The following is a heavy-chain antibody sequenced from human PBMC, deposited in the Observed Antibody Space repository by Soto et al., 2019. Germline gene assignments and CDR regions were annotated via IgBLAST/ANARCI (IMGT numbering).Heavy chain of an antibody. CDR2: TSTNNDDR. V-gene: IGHV1-18*04. Sequence: ASVKVSCKASGYRFSTYGINWVRQAPGRGPEWLGWTSTNNDDRNYAQKFRGRVTFTTDTSTSTAYMELRSLISDDTAVYFCARERYVASRHSHYDSWGQGTQVNVSS. J-gene: IGHJ4*02. CDR1: GYRFSTYG. CDR3: ARERYVASRHSHYDS. D-gene: IGHD6-6*01.